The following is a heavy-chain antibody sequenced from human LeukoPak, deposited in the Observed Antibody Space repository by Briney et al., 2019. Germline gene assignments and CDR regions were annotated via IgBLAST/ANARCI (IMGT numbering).Heavy chain of an antibody. D-gene: IGHD5-24*01. Sequence: LEASVKVSCKASGYIFTAYYMHWVRQAPGQGPEWMGWINGNSGGTNYARKFRGRVTMTRDTSITTAYMEVSGLRSDDTAVYFCTRGEIDGPDFDQWGQGTLVTVSS. J-gene: IGHJ4*02. CDR2: INGNSGGT. CDR3: TRGEIDGPDFDQ. V-gene: IGHV1-2*03. CDR1: GYIFTAYY.